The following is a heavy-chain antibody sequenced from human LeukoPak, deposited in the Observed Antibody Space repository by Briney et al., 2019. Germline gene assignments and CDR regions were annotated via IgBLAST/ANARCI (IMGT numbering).Heavy chain of an antibody. J-gene: IGHJ4*02. V-gene: IGHV1-2*04. CDR2: INPHRGGT. CDR3: ARDVGEYCSSTTCYASNY. Sequence: ASVNVSCKASGYTFTRYYMHWVRQAAGQVLDGMEWINPHRGGTNYPQKFQGWVTMTRATSITTASMELSSLRSDDTAVYYCARDVGEYCSSTTCYASNYWGQGTLVTVSS. CDR1: GYTFTRYY. D-gene: IGHD2-2*01.